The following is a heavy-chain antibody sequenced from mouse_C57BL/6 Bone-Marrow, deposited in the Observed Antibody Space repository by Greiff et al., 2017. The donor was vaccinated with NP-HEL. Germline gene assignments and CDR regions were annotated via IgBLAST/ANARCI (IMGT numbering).Heavy chain of an antibody. D-gene: IGHD2-10*01. Sequence: VHLVESGPGLVQPSQSLSITCTVSGFSLTSYGVHWVRQSPGKGLEWLGVIWRGGSTDYNAAFMSRLGTTKDNSKIQVFFNMNTLHTDDASIYYCATTYFWYFDVWGTGTTVTVSS. CDR2: IWRGGST. CDR3: ATTYFWYFDV. V-gene: IGHV2-5*01. J-gene: IGHJ1*03. CDR1: GFSLTSYG.